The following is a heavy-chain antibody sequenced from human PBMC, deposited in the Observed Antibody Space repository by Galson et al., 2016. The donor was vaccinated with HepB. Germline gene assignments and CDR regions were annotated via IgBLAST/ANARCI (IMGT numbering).Heavy chain of an antibody. Sequence: SLRLSCAASGFTFSRHWMRWVRQAPGKGLVWVSRIQTDGRITNYADSVKGRFTVSRDNARNTLYLQMSSLRVDDTAVYYCVRGESNAFGTYWGQGTLVTVSS. V-gene: IGHV3-74*01. CDR1: GFTFSRHW. CDR2: IQTDGRIT. CDR3: VRGESNAFGTY. D-gene: IGHD3/OR15-3a*01. J-gene: IGHJ4*02.